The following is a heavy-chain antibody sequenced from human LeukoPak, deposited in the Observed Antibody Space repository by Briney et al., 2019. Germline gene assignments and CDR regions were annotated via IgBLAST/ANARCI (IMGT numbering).Heavy chain of an antibody. V-gene: IGHV6-1*01. CDR1: GDSVSSNSAA. CDR3: ARMVDTGLPHFDY. CDR2: TYYRSKWDN. Sequence: SQTLSLTCAISGDSVSSNSAAWNWIRQSPSRGXEXLXRTYYRSKWDNDYAVSVKSRITINPDTSKNQFSLQLKSVTHEDTAVYYCARMVDTGLPHFDYWGQGSLVTVSS. J-gene: IGHJ4*02. D-gene: IGHD5-18*01.